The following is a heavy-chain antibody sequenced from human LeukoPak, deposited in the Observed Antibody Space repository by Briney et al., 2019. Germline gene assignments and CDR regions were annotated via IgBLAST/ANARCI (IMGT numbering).Heavy chain of an antibody. D-gene: IGHD6-13*01. Sequence: SETLSLTCTVSGGSISSSSYYWGWIRQPPGKGLEWIGSIYYSGSTYYNPSLKSRVTISVDTSKNQFSLKLSSVTAADTAVYYCARGGAAAGTFDPWGQGTLVTVSS. CDR3: ARGGAAAGTFDP. CDR2: IYYSGST. V-gene: IGHV4-39*07. CDR1: GGSISSSSYY. J-gene: IGHJ5*02.